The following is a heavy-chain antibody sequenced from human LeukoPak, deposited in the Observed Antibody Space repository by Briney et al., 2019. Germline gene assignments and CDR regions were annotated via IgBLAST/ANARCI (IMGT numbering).Heavy chain of an antibody. CDR1: GLSFSSFA. CDR3: AKASWVSSTDAVR. D-gene: IGHD3-16*01. Sequence: GGSLRLSCAASGLSFSSFAMSWVRQGPARGLGGVSSIRGNRETFYADSVKGRFTLSSDSSRNTVYFQLNNLRVEDTAIYYCAKASWVSSTDAVRWGQGTLVTVSS. CDR2: IRGNRET. J-gene: IGHJ4*02. V-gene: IGHV3-23*01.